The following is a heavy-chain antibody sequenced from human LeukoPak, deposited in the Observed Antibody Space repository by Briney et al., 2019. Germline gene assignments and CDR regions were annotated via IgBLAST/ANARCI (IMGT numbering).Heavy chain of an antibody. Sequence: SETLSLTCSVSGDSINSNYWSWMRQPPGKGLEWIGYIYYGGSTNYNPSLKSRVSMSVDTSKNQFSLNLSSVTAADTAVHYCARLLAGCPGGRCRAHFDYWGQGTLVTVSS. CDR2: IYYGGST. CDR3: ARLLAGCPGGRCRAHFDY. CDR1: GDSINSNY. J-gene: IGHJ4*02. V-gene: IGHV4-59*01. D-gene: IGHD2-15*01.